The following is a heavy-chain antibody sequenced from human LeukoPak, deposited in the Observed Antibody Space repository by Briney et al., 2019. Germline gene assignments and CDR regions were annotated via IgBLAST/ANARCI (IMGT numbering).Heavy chain of an antibody. CDR2: TSSDLNVK. CDR3: AREGYYGSGSPPSLYFDY. CDR1: GFTFSNAW. Sequence: GGSLRLSCAASGFTFSNAWMNWVRQAPGKGLEWVAVTSSDLNVKLYADSVKGRFTISRDNSRSTLYLQMNSLRPEDTAICYCAREGYYGSGSPPSLYFDYWGQGTLVTVSS. V-gene: IGHV3-30*03. J-gene: IGHJ4*02. D-gene: IGHD3-10*01.